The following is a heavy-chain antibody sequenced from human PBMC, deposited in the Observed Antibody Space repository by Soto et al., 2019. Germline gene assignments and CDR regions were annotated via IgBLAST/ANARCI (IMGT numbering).Heavy chain of an antibody. CDR2: ISSSSSYI. Sequence: GESLKISYAASGFTFRSYSMNWVRQAPGKGLEWVSSISSSSSYIYYADSVKGRFTISRDNSKNTLYLQMNSLRGEDTAVYYCARGSSSLTRFDYWGQGTLVTVSS. CDR3: ARGSSSLTRFDY. CDR1: GFTFRSYS. J-gene: IGHJ4*02. D-gene: IGHD2-2*01. V-gene: IGHV3-21*01.